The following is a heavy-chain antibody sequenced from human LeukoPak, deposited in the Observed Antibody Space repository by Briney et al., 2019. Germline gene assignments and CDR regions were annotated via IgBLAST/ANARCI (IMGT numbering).Heavy chain of an antibody. V-gene: IGHV3-21*01. CDR2: ISSGDTYI. CDR3: ARDAAKDGYKPPDAFDI. Sequence: PGGSLRLPCAASGFTFSTHLMNWVRQAPGKGLEWVSSISSGDTYIYYADSVKGRFTVSRDNAKNSLYLQMNSLRAEDTAVYYCARDAAKDGYKPPDAFDIWGQGTMVTVSS. CDR1: GFTFSTHL. D-gene: IGHD5-24*01. J-gene: IGHJ3*02.